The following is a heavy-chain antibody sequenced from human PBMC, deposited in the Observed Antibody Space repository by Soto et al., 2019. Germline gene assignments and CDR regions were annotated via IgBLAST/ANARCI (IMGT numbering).Heavy chain of an antibody. V-gene: IGHV4-59*01. Sequence: SETLSLTCTVSDGSISSYYWSWIRQPPGKGLEWIGYIYYSGSTNYNPSLKSRVTISVDTSKNQFSLKLSSVTAADTAVYYCARLFGRAFPAFDIWGQGTMVTVSS. D-gene: IGHD3-10*01. J-gene: IGHJ3*02. CDR1: DGSISSYY. CDR3: ARLFGRAFPAFDI. CDR2: IYYSGST.